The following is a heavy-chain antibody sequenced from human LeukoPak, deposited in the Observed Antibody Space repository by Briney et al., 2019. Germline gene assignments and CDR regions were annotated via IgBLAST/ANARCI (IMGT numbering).Heavy chain of an antibody. CDR2: INPSGGST. D-gene: IGHD2-15*01. V-gene: IGHV1-46*01. CDR1: GYTFTSYY. J-gene: IGHJ5*02. CDR3: AREDIVVVVAATPSPFDP. Sequence: ASVKVSCKASGYTFTSYYMHWARQAPGQGLEWMGIINPSGGSTSYAQKFQGRVTMTRDTSTSTVYMELSSLRSEDTAVYYCAREDIVVVVAATPSPFDPWGQGTLVTVSS.